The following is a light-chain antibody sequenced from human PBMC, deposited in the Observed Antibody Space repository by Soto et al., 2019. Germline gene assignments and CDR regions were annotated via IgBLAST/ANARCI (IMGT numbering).Light chain of an antibody. J-gene: IGKJ1*01. V-gene: IGKV1-5*01. CDR2: DAS. CDR3: QQYNSYWT. Sequence: DIQMTQSPSTLSASVGDRVTITCRASQSIGRWLAWYQQKPGKAPKVLIYDASTLKSGVPSRLSGSGSGTDFTLTISSLQPDDFAIYYCQQYNSYWTFGQGTKVDI. CDR1: QSIGRW.